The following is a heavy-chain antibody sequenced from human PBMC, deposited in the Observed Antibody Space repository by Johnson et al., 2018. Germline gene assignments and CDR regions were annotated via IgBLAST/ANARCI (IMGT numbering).Heavy chain of an antibody. CDR2: INPNTGNP. CDR1: GYTFTSYA. Sequence: QVQLVESGSELKKPGASVKVSCKASGYTFTSYAMSWVRQAPGQGLEWMGWINPNTGNPTYAQGFTGRFVFSLDTSDSTAYLQISSLKAEDTAVYYLAREAPTVTTQLLRVDGWGQGTLVTVSA. D-gene: IGHD4-17*01. V-gene: IGHV7-4-1*02. J-gene: IGHJ4*02. CDR3: AREAPTVTTQLLRVDG.